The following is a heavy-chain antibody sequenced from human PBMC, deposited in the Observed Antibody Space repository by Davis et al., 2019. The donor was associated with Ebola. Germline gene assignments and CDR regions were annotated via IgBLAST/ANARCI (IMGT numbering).Heavy chain of an antibody. J-gene: IGHJ6*02. CDR1: GYTFTGYY. CDR2: INPNSGGT. Sequence: ASVKVSCKASGYTFTGYYMHWVRQAPGQGLEWMGWINPNSGGTNYAQKFQGWVTMTRDTSISTAYMELSRLRSDDTAVYYCARVSPLYSSGWWGLDYYGMDVWGQGTTVTVSS. V-gene: IGHV1-2*04. CDR3: ARVSPLYSSGWWGLDYYGMDV. D-gene: IGHD6-19*01.